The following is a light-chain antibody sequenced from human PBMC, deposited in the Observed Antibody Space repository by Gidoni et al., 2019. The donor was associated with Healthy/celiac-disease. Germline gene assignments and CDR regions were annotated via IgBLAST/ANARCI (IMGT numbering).Light chain of an antibody. J-gene: IGKJ4*01. CDR3: QQYDNLLLT. CDR2: DAS. V-gene: IGKV1-33*01. Sequence: DIQMTQSPSSLSASVGDRVTITCQASKDISNYLNWYQQKQGKYPKLLIYDASNLETEFPSRFSGSGSGTDFTFTISSLQPVDIATYYCQQYDNLLLTFGGGTKVEIK. CDR1: KDISNY.